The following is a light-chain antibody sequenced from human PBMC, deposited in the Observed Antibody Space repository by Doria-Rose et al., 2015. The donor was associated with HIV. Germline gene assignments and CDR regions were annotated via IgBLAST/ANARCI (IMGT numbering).Light chain of an antibody. Sequence: TQSPGTMYLSPGERATLSCRASQRFSSNYLAWYQQHPGQAPSLLIYDGSTRATGIPDRFSASGSGTDFTLTINRLEPEDFALYYCHQYGTSWTFGQGTKVEI. V-gene: IGKV3-20*01. CDR3: HQYGTSWT. J-gene: IGKJ1*01. CDR2: DGS. CDR1: QRFSSNY.